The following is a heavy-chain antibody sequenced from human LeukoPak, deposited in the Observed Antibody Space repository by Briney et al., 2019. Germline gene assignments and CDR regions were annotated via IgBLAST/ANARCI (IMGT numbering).Heavy chain of an antibody. Sequence: SETLSLTCAVYGGSFSGYYWSWIRQPPGKGLEWIGEINHSGSTKYNPSLNSRVTISVDASKNQFSLKLSSVTAADTAVYYCAIMVRGVIVSQGYFDYWGQGTLVTVS. CDR1: GGSFSGYY. CDR2: INHSGST. J-gene: IGHJ4*02. D-gene: IGHD3-10*01. V-gene: IGHV4-34*01. CDR3: AIMVRGVIVSQGYFDY.